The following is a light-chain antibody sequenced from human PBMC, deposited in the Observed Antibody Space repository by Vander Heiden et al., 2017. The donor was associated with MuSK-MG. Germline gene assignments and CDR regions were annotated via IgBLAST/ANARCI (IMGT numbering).Light chain of an antibody. Sequence: EIVLTQSPGTLSLSPGERATLSCRASQSVSSSYLAWYQQKPGQAPRLLIYGASSRATGIPDRFSGSESGTDFTLTISRLEPEDFAVYYCQQDGSSSYTFGQGTKLEIK. CDR1: QSVSSSY. CDR3: QQDGSSSYT. V-gene: IGKV3-20*01. J-gene: IGKJ2*01. CDR2: GAS.